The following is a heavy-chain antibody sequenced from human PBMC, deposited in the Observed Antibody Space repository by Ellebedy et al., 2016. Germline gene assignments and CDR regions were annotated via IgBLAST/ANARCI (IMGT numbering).Heavy chain of an antibody. D-gene: IGHD5-12*01. V-gene: IGHV5-51*01. Sequence: GESLKISXKGSGYSFTSYWIGWVRQMPGKGLEWMGIIYPGDSDTRYSPSFQGQVTISADKSISTAYLQWSSLKASDTAMYYCARQFIVATIWDPDLDAFDIWGQGTMVTVSS. CDR2: IYPGDSDT. CDR1: GYSFTSYW. CDR3: ARQFIVATIWDPDLDAFDI. J-gene: IGHJ3*02.